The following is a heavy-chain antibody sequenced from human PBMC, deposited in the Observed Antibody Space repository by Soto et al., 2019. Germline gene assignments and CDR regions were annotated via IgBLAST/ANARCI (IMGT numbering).Heavy chain of an antibody. CDR3: SCGERGTATTVVDAFDI. D-gene: IGHD1-1*01. V-gene: IGHV4-34*01. CDR2: MSHSGGT. J-gene: IGHJ3*02. Sequence: QVQLQQWGAGLLNPSETLSLTCAVDGGFVSSGSYYWSWIRQPPGKGLEWIGEMSHSGGTHSTTAPKSRVTRLVDTSKNQFALKMLSVNAADAAVSSCSCGERGTATTVVDAFDIWGPGTLVTVSS. CDR1: GGFVSSGSYY.